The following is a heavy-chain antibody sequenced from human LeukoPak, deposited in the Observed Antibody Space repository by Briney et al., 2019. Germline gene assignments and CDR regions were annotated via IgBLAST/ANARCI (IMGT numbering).Heavy chain of an antibody. J-gene: IGHJ4*02. CDR3: TRDTPKIRGDY. CDR2: IRSKPYGGTT. CDR1: GFTFGDYA. Sequence: GRSLRLSCTASGFTFGDYAMSWVRQAPGKGLEWVGFIRSKPYGGTTEYAASVKRRFTISRDDSKSIASLQMHSLKPEDTAVYYCTRDTPKIRGDYWGQGTLVTVSS. V-gene: IGHV3-49*04.